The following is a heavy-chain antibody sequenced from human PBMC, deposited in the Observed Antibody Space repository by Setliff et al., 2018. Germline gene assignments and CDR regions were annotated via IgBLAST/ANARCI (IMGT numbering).Heavy chain of an antibody. D-gene: IGHD5-12*01. CDR1: GFTFNEHA. CDR3: VKGGYRGGGYYYYDY. V-gene: IGHV3-9*03. CDR2: ISGNSGKV. Sequence: PGGSLRLSCVASGFTFNEHAMHWVRQAPGKGLEWVSSISGNSGKVGYADSVKDRFTISRDNAKNSLYLQMNSLRTEDMALYYCVKGGYRGGGYYYYDYWGQGSLVTV. J-gene: IGHJ4*02.